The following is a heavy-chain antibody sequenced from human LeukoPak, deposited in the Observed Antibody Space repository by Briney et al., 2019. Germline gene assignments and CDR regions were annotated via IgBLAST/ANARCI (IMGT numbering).Heavy chain of an antibody. CDR1: GFTFSSYW. V-gene: IGHV3-7*01. D-gene: IGHD6-19*01. CDR2: IKQDGSEK. CDR3: ARGARQWLVPDFDY. J-gene: IGHJ4*02. Sequence: GGSLRLSCAASGFTFSSYWMSWVRQAPGKGLEWVANIKQDGSEKYYVDSVKGRFTISRDNAKNSLYPQMNSLRAEDTAVYYCARGARQWLVPDFDYWGQGTLVTVSS.